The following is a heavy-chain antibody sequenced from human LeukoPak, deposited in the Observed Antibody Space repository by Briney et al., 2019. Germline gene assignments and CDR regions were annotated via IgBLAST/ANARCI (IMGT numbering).Heavy chain of an antibody. Sequence: GGSLRLSCAASGFTFSTYTMNWVRQAPGKGLEWVSSISSSVSYTYYADSVKGRFTISRDNAKNSLFLQMNSLRAEDTAVYCCARDLGRSGYYTVDAFDLWGQGTLVTVSS. CDR1: GFTFSTYT. D-gene: IGHD3-22*01. V-gene: IGHV3-21*01. J-gene: IGHJ3*01. CDR2: ISSSVSYT. CDR3: ARDLGRSGYYTVDAFDL.